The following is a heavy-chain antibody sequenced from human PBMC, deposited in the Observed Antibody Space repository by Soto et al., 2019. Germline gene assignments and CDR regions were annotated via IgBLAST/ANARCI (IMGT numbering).Heavy chain of an antibody. CDR2: IIPILGIA. CDR3: ARFRGSYLADY. J-gene: IGHJ4*02. D-gene: IGHD1-26*01. Sequence: QVQLVQSGAEVKKPGSSVKVSCKASGGTFSSYTISWVRQAPGQGLEWMGRIIPILGIANYAQKFQGRVMITADKSTSTAYMELSSLRSEDTAVYYCARFRGSYLADYWGQGTLVTVSS. V-gene: IGHV1-69*02. CDR1: GGTFSSYT.